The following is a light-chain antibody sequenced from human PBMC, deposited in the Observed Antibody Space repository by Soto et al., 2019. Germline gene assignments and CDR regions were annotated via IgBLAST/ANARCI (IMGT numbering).Light chain of an antibody. CDR2: AXA. CDR3: QQYENYTPT. J-gene: IGKJ4*01. CDR1: QIFRRR. V-gene: IGKV1-5*01. Sequence: TQMTLSPSTMATPSGSSGNIPXRASQIFRRRPAWDQQQPGXAPKXXXFAXARLGSGGPSRLSGSASGKEFPPTISSLQPEDFATYYCQQYENYTPTVGGGTKVDIK.